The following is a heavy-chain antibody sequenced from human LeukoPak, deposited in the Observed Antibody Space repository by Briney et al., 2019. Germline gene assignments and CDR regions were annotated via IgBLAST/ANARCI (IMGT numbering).Heavy chain of an antibody. CDR1: GGSISSYY. CDR2: IYYSGST. CDR3: ARAFVGDHYGMDV. D-gene: IGHD2-15*01. V-gene: IGHV4-59*01. J-gene: IGHJ6*02. Sequence: SETLSLTCTVSGGSISSYYWSWIRQPPGKGLEWIGYIYYSGSTNYNPSLKSRVTISVDTSKNQFSPKLSSVTAADTAVYYCARAFVGDHYGMDVWGQGTTVTVSS.